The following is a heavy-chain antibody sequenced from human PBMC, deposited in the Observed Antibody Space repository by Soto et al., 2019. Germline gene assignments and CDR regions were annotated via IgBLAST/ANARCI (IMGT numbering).Heavy chain of an antibody. J-gene: IGHJ6*02. CDR1: GFTFSSYG. Sequence: PGGSLRLSCAASGFTFSSYGMHWVRQAPGKGLEWVAVIWYDGSNKYYADSVKGRFTISRDNSKNTLYLQMNSLRAEDTAVYYCARETGRIAVAGVIYYYYGLDVRGQGTTVTVAS. D-gene: IGHD6-19*01. CDR2: IWYDGSNK. V-gene: IGHV3-33*01. CDR3: ARETGRIAVAGVIYYYYGLDV.